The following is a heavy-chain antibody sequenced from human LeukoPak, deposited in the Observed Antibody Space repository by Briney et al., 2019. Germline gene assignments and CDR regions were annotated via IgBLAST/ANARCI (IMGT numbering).Heavy chain of an antibody. Sequence: SGTLSLTCAVSGGSISSSNYWSWVRQPPGKGLEWIGEIYHSGSTNYNPSLKSRVTISVDKSKNQFSLKLSSVTAADTAVYYCARDLGSWPHVTLHIWGHGTLVTVSS. CDR2: IYHSGST. D-gene: IGHD2/OR15-2a*01. J-gene: IGHJ3*02. CDR1: GGSISSSNY. V-gene: IGHV4-4*02. CDR3: ARDLGSWPHVTLHI.